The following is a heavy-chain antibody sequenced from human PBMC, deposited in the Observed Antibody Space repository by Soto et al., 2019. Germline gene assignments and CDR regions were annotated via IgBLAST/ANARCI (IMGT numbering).Heavy chain of an antibody. D-gene: IGHD6-19*01. CDR1: GYTFTSYA. CDR2: INAGNGNT. V-gene: IGHV1-3*01. Sequence: QVQLVQSGAEVKKPGASVKVSCKASGYTFTSYAMHWVRQAPGQRLEWMGWINAGNGNTKYSQKFQGRVTITRDTSASTADMELSSLRSEDTAVYYCAIDLVYSSGSLDYWGQGPLVTVSS. CDR3: AIDLVYSSGSLDY. J-gene: IGHJ4*02.